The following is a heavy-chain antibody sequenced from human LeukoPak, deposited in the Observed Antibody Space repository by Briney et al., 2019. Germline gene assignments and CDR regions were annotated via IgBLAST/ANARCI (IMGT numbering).Heavy chain of an antibody. CDR2: MNPYSGDR. Sequence: ASVKVSCKTSGYTFTSYHINWVRQATGQGLEWMGWMNPYSGDRGYAQKFQGRVSITSYTSIGTAYMELSSLRSDDTAVYFCARTTSLTASGYDYWGQGTLVTVSS. D-gene: IGHD4-17*01. CDR3: ARTTSLTASGYDY. J-gene: IGHJ4*02. V-gene: IGHV1-8*03. CDR1: GYTFTSYH.